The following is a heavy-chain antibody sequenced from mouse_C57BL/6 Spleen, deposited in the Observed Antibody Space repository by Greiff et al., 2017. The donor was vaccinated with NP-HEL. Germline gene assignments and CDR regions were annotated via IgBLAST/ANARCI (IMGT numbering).Heavy chain of an antibody. J-gene: IGHJ4*01. CDR2: INPNNGGT. D-gene: IGHD1-1*01. CDR1: GYTFTDYN. CDR3: ARGDYYGSSGFYAMDY. V-gene: IGHV1-18*01. Sequence: EVQLQQSGPELVKPGASVKIPCKASGYTFTDYNMDWVKQSHGKSLEWIGDINPNNGGTIYNQKFKGKAALTVDKSSSTAYMELRSLTSEDTAVYYCARGDYYGSSGFYAMDYWGQGTSVTVSS.